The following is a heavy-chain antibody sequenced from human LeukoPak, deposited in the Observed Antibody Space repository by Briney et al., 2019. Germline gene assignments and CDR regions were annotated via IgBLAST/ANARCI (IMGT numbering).Heavy chain of an antibody. J-gene: IGHJ4*02. CDR1: GYTFTSYG. V-gene: IGHV1-18*01. CDR3: ARVQHLSGSKEQLDY. D-gene: IGHD3-3*02. Sequence: ASVKVSCKASGYTFTSYGISWVRQAPGQGLEWMGWISAYNGNTNYAQKLQGRVTMTTDTSTSTAYMELRSLRSDDTAVYYCARVQHLSGSKEQLDYWGQGTLVTVSS. CDR2: ISAYNGNT.